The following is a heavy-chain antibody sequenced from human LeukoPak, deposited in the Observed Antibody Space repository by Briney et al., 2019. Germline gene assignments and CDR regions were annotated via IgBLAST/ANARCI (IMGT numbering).Heavy chain of an antibody. Sequence: TSETLSLTCTVSGGSISTSNYYWGWIRQPPGKGLEWIGSIYHSGITSYNPSLKSRVTISVDTSKNQFSLNLSSVTAADTAVYYCARGVFSDYWGQGTLVTVSS. CDR3: ARGVFSDY. CDR2: IYHSGIT. V-gene: IGHV4-39*07. J-gene: IGHJ4*02. D-gene: IGHD6-13*01. CDR1: GGSISTSNYY.